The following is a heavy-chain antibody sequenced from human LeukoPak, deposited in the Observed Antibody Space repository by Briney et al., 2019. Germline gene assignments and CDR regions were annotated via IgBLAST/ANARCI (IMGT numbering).Heavy chain of an antibody. V-gene: IGHV3-64*01. D-gene: IGHD4-23*01. Sequence: PGGSRRLSCAASGFTFTSYAMHWVRQAPGKGLEYVSAISSHGGTTYYANSVKGRFTISRDNSKNTLYLQMGSLRAEDMAVYYCARRKGGSNTNFDYWGQGTLVTVSS. CDR3: ARRKGGSNTNFDY. J-gene: IGHJ4*02. CDR2: ISSHGGTT. CDR1: GFTFTSYA.